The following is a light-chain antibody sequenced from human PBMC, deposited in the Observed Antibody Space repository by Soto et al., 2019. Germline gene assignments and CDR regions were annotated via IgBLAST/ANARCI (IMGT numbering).Light chain of an antibody. V-gene: IGKV3-20*01. Sequence: EIVLTQSPGTLSLPPGERAALSFGCSESVSNNYLAWYQQKPGQAPRLLIYGASNRATGIPDRFSGSGSGTDFTLTISRLEPEDFAVYYCQQYGSSPPWTFGQGTKVDIK. CDR2: GAS. CDR3: QQYGSSPPWT. J-gene: IGKJ1*01. CDR1: ESVSNNY.